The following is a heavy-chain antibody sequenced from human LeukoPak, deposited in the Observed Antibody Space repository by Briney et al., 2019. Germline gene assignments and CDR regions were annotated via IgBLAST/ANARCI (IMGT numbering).Heavy chain of an antibody. CDR1: GFTFSNFP. Sequence: GGPLRLSRGPSGFTFSNFPMMGVRKAPGTGRQWVSTITGYGATFYADSVRGRFTIFRDTSMNTLFLQMNSLGAEDTAVYYCAKGAAAGKVDWFDPWGQGTLVTVSS. D-gene: IGHD6-13*01. J-gene: IGHJ5*02. V-gene: IGHV3-23*01. CDR3: AKGAAAGKVDWFDP. CDR2: ITGYGAT.